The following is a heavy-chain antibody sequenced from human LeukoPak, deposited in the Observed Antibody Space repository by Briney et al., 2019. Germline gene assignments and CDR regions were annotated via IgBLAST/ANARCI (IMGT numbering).Heavy chain of an antibody. J-gene: IGHJ4*02. Sequence: KPSGTLSLTCTVSGGSISSSNWWSRVRQPPGKGLEWVGEIYHSRSTNYNPSLKSRVTISVDTSKNQFSLKLSSVTAADTAVYYCARGGADYVWGSYRYRNDLFDYWGQGTLVTVSS. D-gene: IGHD3-16*02. CDR2: IYHSRST. CDR1: GGSISSSNW. V-gene: IGHV4-4*02. CDR3: ARGGADYVWGSYRYRNDLFDY.